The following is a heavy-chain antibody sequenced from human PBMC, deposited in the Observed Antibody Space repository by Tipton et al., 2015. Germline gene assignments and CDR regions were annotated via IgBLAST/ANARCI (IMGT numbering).Heavy chain of an antibody. V-gene: IGHV4-61*01. Sequence: TLSLTCSVSGGSVTSNNYFWSWIRQPPGKGLEWIGYIFHSGSTSYNPSLKSRVTVSVDTSKNQFSLKLSSVTAADTAVYYCARTQGGVAVAGAGKYYFDYWGQGTLVTVSS. CDR2: IFHSGST. D-gene: IGHD6-19*01. CDR3: ARTQGGVAVAGAGKYYFDY. CDR1: GGSVTSNNYF. J-gene: IGHJ4*02.